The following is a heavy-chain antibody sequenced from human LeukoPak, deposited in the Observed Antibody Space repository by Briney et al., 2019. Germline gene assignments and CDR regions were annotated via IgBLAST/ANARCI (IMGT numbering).Heavy chain of an antibody. CDR3: TTDILWDLYRFDY. CDR1: GFTFTNAW. D-gene: IGHD2-21*01. J-gene: IGHJ4*02. V-gene: IGHV3-15*07. Sequence: GGSLRLSCTASGFTFTNAWMNWVRQAPGKGLXXXXXIKSKIXXXXXXXXXXXXXXXXXSRXDSKTTLFLQMNSLKTEDTAMYYCTTDILWDLYRFDYWGQGTLVTVSS. CDR2: IKSKIXXXXX.